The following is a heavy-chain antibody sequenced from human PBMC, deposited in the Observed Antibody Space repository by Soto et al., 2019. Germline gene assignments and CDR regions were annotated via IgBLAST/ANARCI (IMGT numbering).Heavy chain of an antibody. CDR2: IYHTGTS. J-gene: IGHJ4*02. CDR1: GDSITTPHHY. Sequence: SETLSLTCSVSGDSITTPHHYWGWVRQPPGKGLEWIASIYHTGTSYYNPSLRSRLTISVDTSRNQFSLTMYSVTASDTAVYFCARRTTTIFDWGQGTQVTVSS. V-gene: IGHV4-39*01. D-gene: IGHD3-3*01. CDR3: ARRTTTIFD.